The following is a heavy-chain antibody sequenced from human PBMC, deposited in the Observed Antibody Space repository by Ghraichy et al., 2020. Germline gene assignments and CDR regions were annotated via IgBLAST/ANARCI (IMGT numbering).Heavy chain of an antibody. D-gene: IGHD6-19*01. Sequence: GGSLRLSCAASGFTFNNYWMTWVRQAPWKGLEWVANKKQDCSDKSYVDSVTGRFTISRDNAKKSLYLQMNSLRAEDTAVYYCAREVAMESSFDYWGKGTLGTVSS. CDR3: AREVAMESSFDY. CDR1: GFTFNNYW. CDR2: KKQDCSDK. V-gene: IGHV3-7*01. J-gene: IGHJ4*02.